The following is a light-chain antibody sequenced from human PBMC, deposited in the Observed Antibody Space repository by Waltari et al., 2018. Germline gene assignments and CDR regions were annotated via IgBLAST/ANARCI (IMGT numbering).Light chain of an antibody. Sequence: EIVMTQSQATLSVSPGGRTTLSCRARQGVRSNFAWYQHKPCQAPRLLIYGASTRATGIPARFSGSGSGTEFTLTISSMQSEDFAVYYCQQYNNWPPLTFGQGTKVEIK. CDR2: GAS. V-gene: IGKV3-15*01. CDR3: QQYNNWPPLT. J-gene: IGKJ1*01. CDR1: QGVRSN.